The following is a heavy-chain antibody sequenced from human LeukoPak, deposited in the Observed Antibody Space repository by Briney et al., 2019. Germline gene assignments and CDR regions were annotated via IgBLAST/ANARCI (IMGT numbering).Heavy chain of an antibody. J-gene: IGHJ3*02. CDR3: ARGGIAVAEGDAFDI. D-gene: IGHD6-19*01. V-gene: IGHV1-18*01. CDR2: LSAYNGNT. CDR1: GYTFTSYG. Sequence: GASVMVSCKASGYTFTSYGMSWVRQAPGQGLEWMGWLSAYNGNTNYAQKLQGRVTMTTDTSTSTAYMELRSLRSDDTAVYYCARGGIAVAEGDAFDIWGQGTMVTVSS.